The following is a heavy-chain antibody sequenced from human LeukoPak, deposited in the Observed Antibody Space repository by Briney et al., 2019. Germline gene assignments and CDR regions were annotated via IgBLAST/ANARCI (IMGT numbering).Heavy chain of an antibody. J-gene: IGHJ6*02. V-gene: IGHV3-11*01. CDR1: GFTFSDYY. Sequence: GGSLRLSCTASGFTFSDYYMSWIRQAPGKGPEWVSYISPSGRYIYYADSVKGRFTISRDNAQNSLYLQMNSLGAEDTAVYYCARGHYGLDVWGQGTTVTVSS. CDR3: ARGHYGLDV. CDR2: ISPSGRYI.